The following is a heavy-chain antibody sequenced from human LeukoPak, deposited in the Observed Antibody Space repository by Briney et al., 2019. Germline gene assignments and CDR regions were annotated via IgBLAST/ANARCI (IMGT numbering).Heavy chain of an antibody. CDR3: ASISRNSGSNY. CDR2: IYYSGST. Sequence: SETLSLTCTVSGGSISSYYWSWIRQPPGKGLEWIGYIYYSGSTNYNPSLKSRVTISVDTSKNQFSLKLSSVTAADTAVYYCASISRNSGSNYWGQGTLVTVSS. D-gene: IGHD1-26*01. CDR1: GGSISSYY. J-gene: IGHJ4*02. V-gene: IGHV4-59*01.